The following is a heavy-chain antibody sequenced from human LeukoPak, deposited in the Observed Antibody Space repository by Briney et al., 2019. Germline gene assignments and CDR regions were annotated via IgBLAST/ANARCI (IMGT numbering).Heavy chain of an antibody. J-gene: IGHJ3*02. CDR2: IYPGDSDT. V-gene: IGHV5-51*01. CDR3: ARLDSSSRESTDAFDI. CDR1: GYSFSKYW. Sequence: GESLKISCKGSGYSFSKYWIGWVRQMPGKGLEWMGIIYPGDSDTRYSPSFQGQVTISADKSISTAYLQWSSLKASDTAMYYCARLDSSSRESTDAFDIWGQGTMVTVSS. D-gene: IGHD6-13*01.